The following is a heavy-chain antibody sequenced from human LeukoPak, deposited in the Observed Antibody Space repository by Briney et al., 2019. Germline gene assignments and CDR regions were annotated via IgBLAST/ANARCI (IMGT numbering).Heavy chain of an antibody. J-gene: IGHJ4*02. D-gene: IGHD7-27*01. CDR3: ARGSNSGGFDY. CDR2: IYYSGST. V-gene: IGHV4-61*01. Sequence: SETLCLTCTVSGGSVSSGSYYRSWIRQPPGKGLEWIGYIYYSGSTNYNPSLKSRVTISVDTSKNQFSLKLSSVTAADTAVYYCARGSNSGGFDYWGQGTLVTVSS. CDR1: GGSVSSGSYY.